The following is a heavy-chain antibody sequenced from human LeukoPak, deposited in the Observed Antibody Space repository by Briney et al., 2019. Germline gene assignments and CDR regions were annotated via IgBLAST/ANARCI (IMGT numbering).Heavy chain of an antibody. J-gene: IGHJ4*02. V-gene: IGHV3-66*01. CDR2: IYSGGST. CDR3: ARDSKGSGPFDY. CDR1: GFTVSSNY. D-gene: IGHD3-10*01. Sequence: GGSLRLSCAASGFTVSSNYMSWVRQAPGKGLEWVSVIYSGGSTYYADSVKGRFTISRDNSKNTLYLQMNSLRAEDTAVYYCARDSKGSGPFDYWGQGTLVTVSS.